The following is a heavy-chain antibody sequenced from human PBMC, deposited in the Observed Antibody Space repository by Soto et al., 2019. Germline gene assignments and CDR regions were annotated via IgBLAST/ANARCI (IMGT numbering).Heavy chain of an antibody. D-gene: IGHD3-3*01. V-gene: IGHV4-31*03. Sequence: SETLGVTCIFSVGSISIGGYYWSWIRQHTGKGMEWIGYRYYSGSTYYNPSLKSRVTISVDTSKNQFSLKLSSVTAADTAVYYCATGYTKAIFGVATAWPFDYWGQGTMVTVSS. J-gene: IGHJ4*02. CDR2: RYYSGST. CDR1: VGSISIGGYY. CDR3: ATGYTKAIFGVATAWPFDY.